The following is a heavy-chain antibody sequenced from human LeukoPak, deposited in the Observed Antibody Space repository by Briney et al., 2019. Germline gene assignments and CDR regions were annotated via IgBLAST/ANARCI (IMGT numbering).Heavy chain of an antibody. Sequence: ASVTVSCTASGYTFTSYDINWVRQAPGQGLEWMGWMNPNSGNTGYAQKFQGRVTMTRNTSISTAYMELSSLRSEDTAVYYCARGARIAARYYYYYYMDVWGKGTTVTVSS. D-gene: IGHD6-13*01. CDR3: ARGARIAARYYYYYYMDV. CDR1: GYTFTSYD. V-gene: IGHV1-8*01. J-gene: IGHJ6*03. CDR2: MNPNSGNT.